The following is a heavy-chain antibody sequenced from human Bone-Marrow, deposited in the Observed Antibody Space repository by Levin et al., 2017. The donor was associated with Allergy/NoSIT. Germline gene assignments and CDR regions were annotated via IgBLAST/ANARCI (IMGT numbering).Heavy chain of an antibody. V-gene: IGHV3-23*01. CDR3: AKLTVILVIPSAFDP. J-gene: IGHJ5*02. D-gene: IGHD2-2*01. CDR2: ITGGGHDT. CDR1: GFTFSSYA. Sequence: GGSLRLSCAASGFTFSSYAMTWVRQTPGRGLEWVAGITGGGHDTHYADSVKSRFTISRDNSKNTLYLQMNSLRTEDTAIYYCAKLTVILVIPSAFDPWGPGTLVTVSS.